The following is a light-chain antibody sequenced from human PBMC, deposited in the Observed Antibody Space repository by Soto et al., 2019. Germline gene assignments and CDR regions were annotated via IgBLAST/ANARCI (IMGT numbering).Light chain of an antibody. CDR1: NSNIGSNY. CDR2: RNN. V-gene: IGLV1-47*01. J-gene: IGLJ3*02. Sequence: QSVLTQPPSASGTPGQRVTISCSGNNSNIGSNYVYWYQQLPGTAPKLLIYRNNQRPSGVPDRLSGSKSGTSASLVISGLRSEDEADYYCAAWDDRLSGRVFGGGTQLTVL. CDR3: AAWDDRLSGRV.